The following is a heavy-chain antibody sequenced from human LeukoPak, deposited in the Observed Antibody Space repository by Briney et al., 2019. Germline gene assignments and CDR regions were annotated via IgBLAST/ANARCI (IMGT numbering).Heavy chain of an antibody. CDR2: IYYSGST. CDR3: ARDWSSSSYTYYYYYMDV. D-gene: IGHD6-6*01. V-gene: IGHV4-39*07. J-gene: IGHJ6*03. Sequence: SETLSLTCTVSGGSISSSSYYWGWIRQPPGKGLEWIGSIYYSGSTYYNPSLKSRVTISVDTSKNQVSLKLRSVTAADTAVYHCARDWSSSSYTYYYYYMDVWGKGTTVTVSS. CDR1: GGSISSSSYY.